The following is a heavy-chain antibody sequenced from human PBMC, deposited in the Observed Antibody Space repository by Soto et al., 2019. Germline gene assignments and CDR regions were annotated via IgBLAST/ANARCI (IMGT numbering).Heavy chain of an antibody. Sequence: QVQLVPSGAEVKKPGASVKVSCKASGYTFTGYYMHWVRQAPGQGIEWMGWINPNSGGTNYAQKFQGWVTMTGDTSISTAYMELSRLRSDDTAVYYCARGSGSSWYYYGMDVWGQGTTVTVSS. J-gene: IGHJ6*02. V-gene: IGHV1-2*04. CDR2: INPNSGGT. CDR3: ARGSGSSWYYYGMDV. D-gene: IGHD6-13*01. CDR1: GYTFTGYY.